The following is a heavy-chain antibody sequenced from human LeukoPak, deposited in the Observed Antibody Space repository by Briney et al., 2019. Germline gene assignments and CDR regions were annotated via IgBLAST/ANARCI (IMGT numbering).Heavy chain of an antibody. D-gene: IGHD3-22*01. J-gene: IGHJ5*02. CDR3: ARDHYYDSSGYFFNP. V-gene: IGHV4-39*07. CDR1: GGSISSSGSY. CDR2: IYDGGST. Sequence: TPSETLSLTCTVSGGSISSSGSYWGWIRQPPGKGLEWIGSIYDGGSTYYNPSLKSRVTVSVDTSENQFSLRLSSVTAADTAVYYCARDHYYDSSGYFFNPWGQGTLVTVSS.